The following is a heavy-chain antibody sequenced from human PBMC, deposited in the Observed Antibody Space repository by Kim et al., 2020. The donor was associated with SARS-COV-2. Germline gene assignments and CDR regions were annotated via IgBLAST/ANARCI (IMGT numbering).Heavy chain of an antibody. CDR1: GYTFTDYF. CDR3: AITRNHGSGSYYFES. J-gene: IGHJ4*02. Sequence: ASVKVSCKASGYTFTDYFIHWVRQAPGQGLECMGWINPNTGGTKYGKRLQGRVTMTRDTSITTAYMELTRLRSDDTAMYYCAITRNHGSGSYYFESWGQGTLVTVSS. D-gene: IGHD3-10*01. CDR2: INPNTGGT. V-gene: IGHV1-2*02.